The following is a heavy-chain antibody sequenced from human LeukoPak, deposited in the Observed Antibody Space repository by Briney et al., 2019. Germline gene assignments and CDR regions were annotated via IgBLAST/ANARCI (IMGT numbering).Heavy chain of an antibody. V-gene: IGHV4-4*07. Sequence: PSETLSLTCTVSGGSISSYYWSRIRQPAGKGLEWIGRISTSGSTYYNPSLKSRVTMSVDTSKNQFSLKLSSVTAADTAVYYCARDQRGSGSDVDYWGQGTLVTVSS. D-gene: IGHD3-10*01. CDR3: ARDQRGSGSDVDY. J-gene: IGHJ4*02. CDR2: ISTSGST. CDR1: GGSISSYY.